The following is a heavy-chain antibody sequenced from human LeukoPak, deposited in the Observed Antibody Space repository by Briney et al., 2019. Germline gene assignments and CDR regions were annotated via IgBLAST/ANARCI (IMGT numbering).Heavy chain of an antibody. CDR2: IYYSGST. CDR3: VCSGEFS. J-gene: IGHJ2*01. V-gene: IGHV4-39*01. D-gene: IGHD2-15*01. Sequence: PGGSLRLSCAASGFTFSSYAMSWVRQPPGKGLEWIGSIYYSGSTYYNPSLKSRVTISVDTSKNQFSLKLSSVTAADTAVYYCVCSGEFSWGRGTLVTVSS. CDR1: GFTFSSYA.